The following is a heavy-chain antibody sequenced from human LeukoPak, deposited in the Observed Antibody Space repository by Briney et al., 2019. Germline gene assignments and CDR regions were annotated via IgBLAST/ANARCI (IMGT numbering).Heavy chain of an antibody. J-gene: IGHJ4*02. CDR2: IYYSGST. CDR3: ARGGGAGYKSHTALDY. V-gene: IGHV4-59*01. Sequence: SETLSLTCTVSGGSISSYYWSWIRQPPGKGLEWIGYIYYSGSTNYNPSLKSRVTISVDTSKNQFSLKLSSVTAADTAVYYCARGGGAGYKSHTALDYWGQGTLVTVSS. CDR1: GGSISSYY. D-gene: IGHD5-24*01.